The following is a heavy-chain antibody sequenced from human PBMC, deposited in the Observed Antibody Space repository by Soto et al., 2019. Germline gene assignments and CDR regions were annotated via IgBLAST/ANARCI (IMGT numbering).Heavy chain of an antibody. CDR2: IYYSGST. CDR3: ARDLKANGYTDD. J-gene: IGHJ4*02. V-gene: IGHV4-30-4*01. D-gene: IGHD2-2*02. CDR1: GGSISSGDYY. Sequence: QVQLQESGPGLVKPSQTLSLTCTVSGGSISSGDYYWSWIRQPPGKGLEWIGYIYYSGSTYYNPSLKRRVTISVDTSKNPFSLKLSSVTAADTAVYYCARDLKANGYTDDWGQGTLVTVSS.